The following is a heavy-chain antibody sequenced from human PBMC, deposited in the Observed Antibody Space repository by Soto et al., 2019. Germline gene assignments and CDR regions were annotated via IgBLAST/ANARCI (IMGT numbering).Heavy chain of an antibody. V-gene: IGHV2-5*02. Sequence: QITLKESGPTLVKPTQTLTLTCTFSGFSLSTSGVGVGWIRQPPGKALEWLALIYWDDDKRYSPSLKSRLTITKDTTNNQVVLTMTNMDPVDTATYYCALPSYFGSGWPHYCDYWGQGTLVTVSS. J-gene: IGHJ4*02. CDR3: ALPSYFGSGWPHYCDY. D-gene: IGHD6-19*01. CDR2: IYWDDDK. CDR1: GFSLSTSGVG.